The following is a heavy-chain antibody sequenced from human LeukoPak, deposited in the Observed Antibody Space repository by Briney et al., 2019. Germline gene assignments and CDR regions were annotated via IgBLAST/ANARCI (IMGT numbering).Heavy chain of an antibody. J-gene: IGHJ6*02. CDR1: GFSFSRYG. CDR2: IWSDGSIK. CDR3: ARDLRYYGSGSYYSLYYGRDV. V-gene: IGHV3-30*02. D-gene: IGHD3-10*01. Sequence: GGSLRLSCAASGFSFSRYGMHWVRQAPGRGLEWVAIIWSDGSIKDYADSVKGRFTISRDNSKNTLYLQMNSLRAEDTAVYYCARDLRYYGSGSYYSLYYGRDVWGQGTTVTVSS.